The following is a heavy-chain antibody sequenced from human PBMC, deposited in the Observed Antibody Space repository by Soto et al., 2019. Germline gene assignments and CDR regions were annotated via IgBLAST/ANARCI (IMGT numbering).Heavy chain of an antibody. V-gene: IGHV4-59*08. CDR3: ASQYYYGSGSYSWGWFDP. CDR1: GGSISSHY. J-gene: IGHJ5*02. Sequence: QVQLQESGPGLVKPSETLSLTCTVSGGSISSHYWSWIRQPPGKGLEWIGYIYYSGSTNYNPSLKSRVTISVATSKNQFTLKLSSVTAADTAVYYCASQYYYGSGSYSWGWFDPWGQGTLVTVSS. CDR2: IYYSGST. D-gene: IGHD3-10*01.